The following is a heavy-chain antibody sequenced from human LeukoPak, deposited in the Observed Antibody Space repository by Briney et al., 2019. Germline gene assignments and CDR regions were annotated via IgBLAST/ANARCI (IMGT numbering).Heavy chain of an antibody. CDR2: INHNGNVN. CDR3: ARAYGDYSWSGGMDV. D-gene: IGHD4-17*01. J-gene: IGHJ6*02. Sequence: GGSLRLSCAASGFTFSSYWMNWARQAPGKGLEWVASINHNGNVNYYVDSVKGRFTISRDNAKNSLYLQMSNLRAEDTAVYYCARAYGDYSWSGGMDVWGQGTTVTVS. CDR1: GFTFSSYW. V-gene: IGHV3-7*03.